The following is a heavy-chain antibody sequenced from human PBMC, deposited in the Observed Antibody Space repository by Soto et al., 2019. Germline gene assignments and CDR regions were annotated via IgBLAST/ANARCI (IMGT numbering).Heavy chain of an antibody. CDR2: IYATGTT. J-gene: IGHJ5*02. CDR3: VRDGTKTLRDWFDP. D-gene: IGHD1-1*01. Sequence: LALTCTVSGASISGFYWSWIRKSAGKGLEWIGRIYATGTTDYNPSLKSRVMMSVDTSKKQFSLRLRSVTAADTAVYYCVRDGTKTLRDWFDPWGQGISVTVSS. V-gene: IGHV4-4*07. CDR1: GASISGFY.